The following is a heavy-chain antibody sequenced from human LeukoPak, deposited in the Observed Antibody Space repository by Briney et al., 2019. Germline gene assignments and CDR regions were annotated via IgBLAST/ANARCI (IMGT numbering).Heavy chain of an antibody. CDR1: GGSFSGYY. Sequence: SETLSLTCAAYGGSFSGYYWSWIRQPPGKGLEWIGEINHSGSTNYNPSLKSRVTISVDTSKNQFSLKLSSVTAADTAVYYCARGGYSYGPYFDYWGQGTLVTVSS. J-gene: IGHJ4*02. CDR2: INHSGST. V-gene: IGHV4-34*01. CDR3: ARGGYSYGPYFDY. D-gene: IGHD5-18*01.